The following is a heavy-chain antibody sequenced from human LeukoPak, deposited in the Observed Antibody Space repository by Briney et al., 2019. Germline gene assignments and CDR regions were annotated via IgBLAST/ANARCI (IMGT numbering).Heavy chain of an antibody. Sequence: SETLSLTCTVSGGSISSHYWSWIRQPPGKGLEWLWYIYYSGSTNYNPSLKSRVTISVDTSKNQFSLKLNSVTAADTAVYYCARGAPYYFDSSGSHFDYWGQGTLVTVSS. J-gene: IGHJ4*02. CDR1: GGSISSHY. CDR3: ARGAPYYFDSSGSHFDY. V-gene: IGHV4-59*08. CDR2: IYYSGST. D-gene: IGHD3-22*01.